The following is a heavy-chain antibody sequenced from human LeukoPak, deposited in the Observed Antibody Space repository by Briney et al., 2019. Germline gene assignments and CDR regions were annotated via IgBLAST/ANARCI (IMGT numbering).Heavy chain of an antibody. J-gene: IGHJ4*02. CDR3: ARSPYYYDSSGYSDAPDY. CDR2: FDPEDGET. CDR1: GYTLTELS. Sequence: ASVKLSCKVSGYTLTELSMHWVRQAPGKGLEWMGGFDPEDGETIYAQTFQDRVTMTEDTSRDTAYMELSSLRSDDTAVYYCARSPYYYDSSGYSDAPDYWGQGTLVTVSS. V-gene: IGHV1-24*01. D-gene: IGHD3-22*01.